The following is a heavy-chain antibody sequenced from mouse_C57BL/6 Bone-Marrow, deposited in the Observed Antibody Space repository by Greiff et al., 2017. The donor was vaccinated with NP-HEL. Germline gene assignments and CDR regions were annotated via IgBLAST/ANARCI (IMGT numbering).Heavy chain of an antibody. J-gene: IGHJ4*01. Sequence: DVMLVESGGGLVKPGGSLKLSCAASGFTFSDYGMHWVRQAPEKGLEWVAYISSGSSTIYYADTVKGRFTISRDNAKNTLFLQMTSLRSEDTAMYYCATSFTTVVEGVDYWGQGTSVTVSS. CDR3: ATSFTTVVEGVDY. D-gene: IGHD1-1*01. CDR2: ISSGSSTI. CDR1: GFTFSDYG. V-gene: IGHV5-17*01.